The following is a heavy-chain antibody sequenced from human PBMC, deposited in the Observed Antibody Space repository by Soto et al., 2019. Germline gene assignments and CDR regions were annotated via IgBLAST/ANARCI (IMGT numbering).Heavy chain of an antibody. V-gene: IGHV5-51*01. D-gene: IGHD2-15*01. Sequence: PGESLKISCKGSGYIFTSYWIGWVRQMPGKGLEWMGIIFPRDSDVRYSPSFQGQVTIAVDKSINTAYLHWSSLEASDTAMYYCARYDCRGGSCRFEYWGQGTLVTVSS. CDR2: IFPRDSDV. CDR1: GYIFTSYW. CDR3: ARYDCRGGSCRFEY. J-gene: IGHJ4*02.